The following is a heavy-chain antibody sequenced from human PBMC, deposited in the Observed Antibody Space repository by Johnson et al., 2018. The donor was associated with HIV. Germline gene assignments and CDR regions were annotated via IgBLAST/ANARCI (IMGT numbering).Heavy chain of an antibody. CDR2: ISYDGSNK. CDR1: GFTFSSYA. D-gene: IGHD3-3*01. CDR3: ARENYYNFPLDASDI. J-gene: IGHJ3*02. Sequence: QVQLVETGGGLIQPGGSLRLSCAASGFTFSSYAMHWVRQAPGKGLEWVAVISYDGSNKYYADSVKGRFTISRDNSKNTLYLQMNSLRAEDTAVYYCARENYYNFPLDASDIWGQGTMVTVSS. V-gene: IGHV3-30*04.